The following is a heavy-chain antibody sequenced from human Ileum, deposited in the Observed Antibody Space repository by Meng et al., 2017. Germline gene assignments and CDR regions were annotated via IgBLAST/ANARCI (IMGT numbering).Heavy chain of an antibody. CDR2: INYNGDTA. J-gene: IGHJ5*02. Sequence: EVQLLESGGGLVQPVGSLRLSCAASGFTFDNYPMTWVRQAPGKGLEWVSSINYNGDTAYYADSVKGRFTTSRDNSKNTLYLQIYSLRAEDTALYYCARVDCPSNDCFKLGWFDPWGQGTLVTVSS. CDR3: ARVDCPSNDCFKLGWFDP. CDR1: GFTFDNYP. V-gene: IGHV3-23*01. D-gene: IGHD2-2*01.